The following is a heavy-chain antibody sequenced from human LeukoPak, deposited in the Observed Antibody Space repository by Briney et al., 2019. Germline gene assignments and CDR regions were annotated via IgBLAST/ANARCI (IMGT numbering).Heavy chain of an antibody. CDR1: GFTFSSYG. D-gene: IGHD2-15*01. J-gene: IGHJ6*03. CDR2: IRYDGSNK. V-gene: IGHV3-30*02. Sequence: GGSLRLSCAASGFTFSSYGMHWVRQAPGKGLEWVAFIRYDGSNKYYADSVKGRFTISRDNSKNTLYLQMNSLRAEDTAVYYCAKDYSPRPSLQYYYYMDVWGKGTTVTVSS. CDR3: AKDYSPRPSLQYYYYMDV.